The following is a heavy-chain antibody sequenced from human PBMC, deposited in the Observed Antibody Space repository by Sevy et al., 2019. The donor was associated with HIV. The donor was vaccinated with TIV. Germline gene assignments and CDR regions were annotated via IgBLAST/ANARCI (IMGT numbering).Heavy chain of an antibody. CDR2: ISGSGLST. CDR3: AKSGNIPVGIAVAGPYDAFFDY. J-gene: IGHJ4*02. CDR1: GFTFSSYA. D-gene: IGHD6-19*01. V-gene: IGHV3-23*01. Sequence: GGSLRLSCAASGFTFSSYAMSWVRQAPGKGLEWVSSISGSGLSTYYADSVKGRFTISRDNSKNTLYLQMNSLRAEDTAVYYCAKSGNIPVGIAVAGPYDAFFDYCGQGTLVTVSS.